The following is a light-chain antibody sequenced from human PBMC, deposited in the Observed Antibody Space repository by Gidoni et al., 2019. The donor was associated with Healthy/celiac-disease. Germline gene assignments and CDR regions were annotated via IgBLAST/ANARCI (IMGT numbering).Light chain of an antibody. Sequence: QSVLTQPPSASGTPGQRVTISCSGSSSNIGSNTVNWYQQLPGTAPKLLIYSNNQRPSGVPDRFSGSKSGTSASLAISGLQSEDEADYYCAAWVFGGGTKLTV. V-gene: IGLV1-44*01. CDR3: AAWV. J-gene: IGLJ3*02. CDR1: SSNIGSNT. CDR2: SNN.